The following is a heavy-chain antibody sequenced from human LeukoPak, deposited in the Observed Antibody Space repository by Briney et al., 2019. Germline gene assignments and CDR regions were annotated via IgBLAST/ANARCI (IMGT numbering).Heavy chain of an antibody. J-gene: IGHJ4*02. CDR2: ISSSSSYI. CDR3: ATSKGDIVATLGY. CDR1: GFTFSSYS. V-gene: IGHV3-21*01. D-gene: IGHD5-12*01. Sequence: GGSLRLSCAASGFTFSSYSMNWVRQAPGKGLEWVSPISSSSSYIYYADSVKGRFTISRDNAKNSLYLQMNSLRAEDTAVYYCATSKGDIVATLGYWGQGTLVTVSS.